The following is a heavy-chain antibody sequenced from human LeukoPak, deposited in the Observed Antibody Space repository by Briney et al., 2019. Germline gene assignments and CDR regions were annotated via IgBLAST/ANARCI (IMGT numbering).Heavy chain of an antibody. CDR2: INPNSGGT. Sequence: ASVKVSCKASGGTFSSYAISWVRQAPGQGLEWMGWINPNSGGTNYAQKFQGWVTMTRDTSISTAYMELSRLRSDDTAVYYCARAPLNWNYLDYWGQGTLVTVSS. CDR1: GGTFSSYA. J-gene: IGHJ4*02. D-gene: IGHD1-20*01. V-gene: IGHV1-2*04. CDR3: ARAPLNWNYLDY.